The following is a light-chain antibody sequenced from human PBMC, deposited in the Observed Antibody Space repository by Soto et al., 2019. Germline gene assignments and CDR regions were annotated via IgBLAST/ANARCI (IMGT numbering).Light chain of an antibody. CDR1: SSNIGSNS. V-gene: IGLV1-44*01. CDR2: SSN. CDR3: AAWDDSLNGVV. J-gene: IGLJ2*01. Sequence: QSVLTQPPSASGTPGQRVTISCSGSSSNIGSNSVNWYQQLPGTAYKLLTYSSNQRPSGVPDRFSVSKSGTSASLAISGLQSEDEADYYCAAWDDSLNGVVFGGGTKLTVL.